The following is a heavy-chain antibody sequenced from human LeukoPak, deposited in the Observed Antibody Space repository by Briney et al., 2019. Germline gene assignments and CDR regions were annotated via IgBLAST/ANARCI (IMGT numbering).Heavy chain of an antibody. CDR3: ARWYCSSTSCYAGAFDM. J-gene: IGHJ3*02. CDR2: ISPYNDYT. CDR1: GYTFTNYG. D-gene: IGHD2-2*01. Sequence: GASVKVSCKASGYTFTNYGISWVRQAPGQRLEWMGWISPYNDYTNYAQKLQGRVTMTTDTSTSTGYMELRSLRSDDTAVYYCARWYCSSTSCYAGAFDMWGQGTMVTVSS. V-gene: IGHV1-18*04.